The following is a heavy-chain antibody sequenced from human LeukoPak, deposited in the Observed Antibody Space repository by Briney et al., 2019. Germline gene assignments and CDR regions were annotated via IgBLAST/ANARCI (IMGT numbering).Heavy chain of an antibody. V-gene: IGHV1-46*01. CDR1: GYTFTSYY. D-gene: IGHD2-15*01. J-gene: IGHJ4*02. CDR3: AREDCSGGSCYSVYGY. Sequence: ASVKVSCKASGYTFTSYYMHWVRQAPGQGLEWMGIINPSGGSASYAQKFQGRVTMTRDTSTSTVYMELSSLRSEDTAVYYCAREDCSGGSCYSVYGYWGQGTLVTVSS. CDR2: INPSGGSA.